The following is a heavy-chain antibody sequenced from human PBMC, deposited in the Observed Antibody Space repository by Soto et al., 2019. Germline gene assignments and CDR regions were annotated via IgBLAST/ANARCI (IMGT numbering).Heavy chain of an antibody. Sequence: GSLRLSCAASGFTFTTYTINWVRQAPGKGLEWVSSISSSSSYVYYADSVKGRFTISKDNAKNSVFLQMHSLTAEDTAVYYCARELKGVFYSRPPYPSFAFGGEEPRVTVS. V-gene: IGHV3-21*01. J-gene: IGHJ4*02. CDR1: GFTFTTYT. D-gene: IGHD2-21*01. CDR2: ISSSSSYV. CDR3: ARELKGVFYSRPPYPSFAF.